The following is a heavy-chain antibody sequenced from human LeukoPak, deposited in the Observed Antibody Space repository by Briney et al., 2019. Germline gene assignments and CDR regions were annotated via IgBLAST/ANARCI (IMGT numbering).Heavy chain of an antibody. CDR3: ARFGCDALDI. CDR1: GYTFTGYY. D-gene: IGHD3-10*01. V-gene: IGHV1-2*02. Sequence: VASVKVSCKASGYTFTGYYMHWVRQAPGQGLEWIGCISPNSADTNYAQTLQGRVTMTRDTSISTPYMEISRLRSEDTAVYYCARFGCDALDIWGQGTMVTVSS. J-gene: IGHJ3*02. CDR2: ISPNSADT.